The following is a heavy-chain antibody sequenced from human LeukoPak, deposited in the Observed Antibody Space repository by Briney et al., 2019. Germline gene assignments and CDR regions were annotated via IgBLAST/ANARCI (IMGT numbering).Heavy chain of an antibody. CDR3: AKGPVVPVATYYFDC. V-gene: IGHV3-23*01. J-gene: IGHJ4*02. D-gene: IGHD2-2*01. CDR1: GFTFGTYA. Sequence: PGGSLRLSCAASGFTFGTYAMTWVRQSPGKGLEWVSAISGSGADTFYADSVKGRFTISRDNSKNTMYLQMNSLRAEDTATYYCAKGPVVPVATYYFDCWGQGTLVTVSS. CDR2: ISGSGADT.